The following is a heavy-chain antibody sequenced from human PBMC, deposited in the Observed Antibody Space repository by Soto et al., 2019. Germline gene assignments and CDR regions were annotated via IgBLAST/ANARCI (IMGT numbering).Heavy chain of an antibody. J-gene: IGHJ6*02. CDR2: INPQTGGT. CDR1: GYTFTGYY. CDR3: ARERYQVISDGMDV. Sequence: ASVKVSCNASGYTFTGYYIHGVRQAPGQGLEWMGWINPQTGGTSYAQKFQGRVTLSRDTSINTAYLELSRLRFDDAAVYFCARERYQVISDGMDVWGQGTTVTVSS. V-gene: IGHV1-2*02. D-gene: IGHD2-2*01.